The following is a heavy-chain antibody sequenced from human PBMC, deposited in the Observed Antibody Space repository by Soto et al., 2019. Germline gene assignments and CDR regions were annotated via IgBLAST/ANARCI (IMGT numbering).Heavy chain of an antibody. V-gene: IGHV4-39*01. CDR2: IYYSGST. J-gene: IGHJ4*02. Sequence: PSETLSLTCTVSGGSISSIGYYWGWIRQPPGKGLEWIGSIYYSGSTYYNPSLKSRVTISVDTSKNQFSLKLSSVTAADTAVYYCARHDYYGSGSSVDYWGQGTLVTVSS. D-gene: IGHD3-10*01. CDR1: GGSISSIGYY. CDR3: ARHDYYGSGSSVDY.